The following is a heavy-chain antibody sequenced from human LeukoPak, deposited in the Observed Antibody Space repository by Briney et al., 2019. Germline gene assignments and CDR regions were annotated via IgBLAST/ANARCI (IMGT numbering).Heavy chain of an antibody. Sequence: GRSLRLSCAASGFTFSSYGMHWVRQAPGKGLEWVAVIWYDGSNKYYADSVKGRFTISRDNAKKSLYLQMNSLRAEDTAVYYCARTYYYDSSGYREDWFDPWGQGTLVTVSS. CDR2: IWYDGSNK. J-gene: IGHJ5*02. CDR3: ARTYYYDSSGYREDWFDP. D-gene: IGHD3-22*01. CDR1: GFTFSSYG. V-gene: IGHV3-33*01.